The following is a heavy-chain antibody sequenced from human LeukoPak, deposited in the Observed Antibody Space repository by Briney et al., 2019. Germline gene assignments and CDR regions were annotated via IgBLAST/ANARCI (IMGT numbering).Heavy chain of an antibody. Sequence: GASVKVSCKASGYTFTGYYMHWVRQAPGQGLEWMGWINPNSGGTNYAQKFQGRVTMTRDTSISTAYMELSRLRSVDTAVYYCARTFRVALGWFDPWGQGTLVTVSS. V-gene: IGHV1-2*02. J-gene: IGHJ5*02. CDR2: INPNSGGT. D-gene: IGHD3-3*01. CDR3: ARTFRVALGWFDP. CDR1: GYTFTGYY.